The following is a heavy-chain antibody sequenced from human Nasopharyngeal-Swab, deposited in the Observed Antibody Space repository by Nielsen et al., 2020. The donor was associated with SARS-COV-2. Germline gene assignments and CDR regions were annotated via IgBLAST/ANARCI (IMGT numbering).Heavy chain of an antibody. Sequence: GESLKISCAASGFTFSSYAMNWVRQAPGKGLEWVAFIRHDGSDYYYADSVEGRFTISRDNSKNTLYLQLNSLRAEDTAVYYCARQDSSAYYYVFNYWGQGTLVTVSS. V-gene: IGHV3-30*02. J-gene: IGHJ4*02. D-gene: IGHD3-22*01. CDR3: ARQDSSAYYYVFNY. CDR2: IRHDGSDY. CDR1: GFTFSSYA.